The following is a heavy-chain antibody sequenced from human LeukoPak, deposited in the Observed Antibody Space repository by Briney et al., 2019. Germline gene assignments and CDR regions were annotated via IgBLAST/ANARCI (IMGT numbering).Heavy chain of an antibody. D-gene: IGHD3-3*01. CDR2: MNPNSGNT. V-gene: IGHV1-8*03. CDR3: ARGVTIFGVVICHYYYYMDV. CDR1: GYTFTSYD. Sequence: ASVKVSCKASGYTFTSYDINWVRQATGQGLEWMGWMNPNSGNTGYAQKFQGRVTITRNNSISTAYMELSSLRSEETAVYYCARGVTIFGVVICHYYYYMDVWGKGTTVTVSS. J-gene: IGHJ6*03.